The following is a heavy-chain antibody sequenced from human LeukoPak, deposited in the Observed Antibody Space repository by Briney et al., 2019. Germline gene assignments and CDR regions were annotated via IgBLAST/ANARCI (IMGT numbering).Heavy chain of an antibody. J-gene: IGHJ4*02. CDR2: IYYSGST. D-gene: IGHD3-22*01. CDR3: ARQRFDYYDSSGYYYGFDY. V-gene: IGHV4-59*01. CDR1: GGSISSYY. Sequence: PSETLSLTCTVSGGSISSYYWSWIRQPPEKGLEWIGYIYYSGSTNYNPSLKSRVTISVDTSKNQFSLKLSSVTAADTAVYYCARQRFDYYDSSGYYYGFDYWGQGTLVTVSS.